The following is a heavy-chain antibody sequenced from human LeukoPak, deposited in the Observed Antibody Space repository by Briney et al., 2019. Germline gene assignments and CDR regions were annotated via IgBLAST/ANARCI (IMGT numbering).Heavy chain of an antibody. D-gene: IGHD3-10*01. CDR2: IIPIFGTA. V-gene: IGHV1-69*05. J-gene: IGHJ4*02. CDR1: GGTFSSYA. Sequence: GSSVKVSCKASGGTFSSYAISRVRQAPGQGLEWMGRIIPIFGTANYAQKFQGRVTITTDESTSTAYMELSSLRSEDTAVYYCAREMVRGVIPLPFDYWGQGTLVTVSS. CDR3: AREMVRGVIPLPFDY.